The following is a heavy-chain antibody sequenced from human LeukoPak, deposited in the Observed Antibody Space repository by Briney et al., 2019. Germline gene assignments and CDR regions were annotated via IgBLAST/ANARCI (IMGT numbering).Heavy chain of an antibody. CDR3: TRLSTSDI. CDR1: GFTFSSYW. CDR2: INSYGSST. V-gene: IGHV3-74*01. D-gene: IGHD2/OR15-2a*01. J-gene: IGHJ3*02. Sequence: HGGSLRLSCAASGFTFSSYWMHWVRQAPGKGLMWVSRINSYGSSTSYADSVKGRFTISRDNAKNTLYLQMNSLRAEDTAVYYCTRLSTSDIWGQGTMVTVSS.